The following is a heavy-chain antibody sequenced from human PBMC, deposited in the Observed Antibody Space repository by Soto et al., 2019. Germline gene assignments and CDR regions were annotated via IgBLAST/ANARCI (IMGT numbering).Heavy chain of an antibody. D-gene: IGHD3-3*01. CDR1: GYTFTSYG. Sequence: QVQLVQSGAEVKKPGASVKVSCKASGYTFTSYGISWVRQAPGQGLERMGWISAYNGNTNYAQKLQGRVTMTTDTSTSTAYRELRSLRSDDTAVYYCARVGMDDFWRTYYYYGMDVWGQGTTVTVSS. V-gene: IGHV1-18*01. CDR2: ISAYNGNT. CDR3: ARVGMDDFWRTYYYYGMDV. J-gene: IGHJ6*02.